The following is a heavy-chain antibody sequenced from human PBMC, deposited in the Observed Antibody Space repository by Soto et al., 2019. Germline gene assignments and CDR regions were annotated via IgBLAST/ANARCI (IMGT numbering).Heavy chain of an antibody. Sequence: SETLSLTCAVYGGSFSGYYWSWIRQPPGKGLEWIGEINHSGSTNYNPSLTTRVTISVGTSKNQFSMKLNSVTAADTDVYYYARGTQYGRYCYYYYGMDVWGQGTTVTVSS. CDR1: GGSFSGYY. J-gene: IGHJ6*02. D-gene: IGHD2-15*01. V-gene: IGHV4-34*01. CDR3: ARGTQYGRYCYYYYGMDV. CDR2: INHSGST.